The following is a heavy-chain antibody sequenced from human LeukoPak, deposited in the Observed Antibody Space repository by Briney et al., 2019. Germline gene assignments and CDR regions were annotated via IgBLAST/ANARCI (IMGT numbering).Heavy chain of an antibody. CDR3: AAHYYGSGTSQSDY. J-gene: IGHJ4*02. V-gene: IGHV3-33*01. D-gene: IGHD3-10*01. CDR1: GFTFSKYG. Sequence: GRSLRLSCAGSGFTFSKYGMHWVRQAPGKALEWVAVIWNDGSHENYADSVKGRFTIPRDNSENTLYLQMSSLRAEDTAFYYCAAHYYGSGTSQSDYWGQGTLVTVSS. CDR2: IWNDGSHE.